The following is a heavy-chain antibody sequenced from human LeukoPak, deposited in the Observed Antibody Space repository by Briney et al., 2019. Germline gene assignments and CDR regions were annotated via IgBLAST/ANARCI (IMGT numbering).Heavy chain of an antibody. CDR2: IWYDGSNK. J-gene: IGHJ4*02. Sequence: PGGSLRLPCAASGFTFSSYGMHWVRQAPGKGLEWVAVIWYDGSNKYYADSVKGRFTISRDNSKNTLYLQMNSLRAEDTAVYYCARDGGWYSLDYYFDYWGQGTLVTVSS. CDR1: GFTFSSYG. V-gene: IGHV3-33*01. CDR3: ARDGGWYSLDYYFDY. D-gene: IGHD6-19*01.